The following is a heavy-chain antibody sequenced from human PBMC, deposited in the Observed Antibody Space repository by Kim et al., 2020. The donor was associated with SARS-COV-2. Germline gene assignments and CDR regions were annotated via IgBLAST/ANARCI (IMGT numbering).Heavy chain of an antibody. J-gene: IGHJ4*02. CDR2: GTT. CDR3: GGSSSWSDF. V-gene: IGHV3-15*01. Sequence: GTTDYAAAVKGRFAISRDDSKNTLYLQMISLRTEDTAVYYCGGSSSWSDFWGQGTLVTVSS. D-gene: IGHD6-13*01.